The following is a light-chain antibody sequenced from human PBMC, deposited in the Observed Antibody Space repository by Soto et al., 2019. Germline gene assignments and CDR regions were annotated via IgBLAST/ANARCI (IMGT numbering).Light chain of an antibody. CDR3: SSYTSSSTLVYV. CDR2: DVS. CDR1: SSDVGGYNY. J-gene: IGLJ1*01. Sequence: QSALTQPASVSGSPGQSITISCTGTSSDVGGYNYVSWYQQHPGKAPKLMIYDVSNRPSGVGNRFSGSKSGNTASLTISGLQAEDEADYYCSSYTSSSTLVYVFGTGTKLTVL. V-gene: IGLV2-14*01.